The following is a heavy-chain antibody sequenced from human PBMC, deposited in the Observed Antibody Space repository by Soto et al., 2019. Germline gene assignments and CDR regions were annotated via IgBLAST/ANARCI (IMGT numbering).Heavy chain of an antibody. Sequence: QLQLQESGPGLVKPSETLSLTCTVSGGSISSSSYYWGWIRQPPGKGLEWIGSIYYSGSTYYNPSLKSRVTISVDTSKNQFSLNLSSVTAADTAVYYCARHVPTWADDFWSGYYYYMDVWGKGTTVTVSS. CDR2: IYYSGST. J-gene: IGHJ6*03. D-gene: IGHD3-3*01. CDR3: ARHVPTWADDFWSGYYYYMDV. V-gene: IGHV4-39*01. CDR1: GGSISSSSYY.